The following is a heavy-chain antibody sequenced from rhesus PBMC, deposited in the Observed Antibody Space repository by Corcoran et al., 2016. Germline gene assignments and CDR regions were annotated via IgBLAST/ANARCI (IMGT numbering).Heavy chain of an antibody. D-gene: IGHD6-25*01. CDR1: GYSISSGYD. CDR3: ARGSSGSWNVLDY. V-gene: IGHV4-76*01. J-gene: IGHJ4*01. CDR2: INGSSGST. Sequence: QVQLQESGPGVVKPSETLSLTCAVSGYSISSGYDWSWIRQPPGKGLEWIGYINGSSGSTNYNPSLKNRVTISKDTSKNQFALKLSSVTAADTAVYYCARGSSGSWNVLDYWGQGVLVTVSS.